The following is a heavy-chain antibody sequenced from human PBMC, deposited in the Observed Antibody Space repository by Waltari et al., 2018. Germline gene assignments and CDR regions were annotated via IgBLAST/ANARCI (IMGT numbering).Heavy chain of an antibody. Sequence: EVQLVESGGGRVQHGGSLRLSCAAAGFNFGSHWMVGVRQAPGKGLEWVANIKEDGSQKYFGDSVKGRFTISRDNAKNSLYLQMDSLRAEDTGVYYCARDVLERHSCFDYWGQGTLVSVAS. D-gene: IGHD1-1*01. CDR1: GFNFGSHW. J-gene: IGHJ4*02. CDR2: IKEDGSQK. V-gene: IGHV3-7*04. CDR3: ARDVLERHSCFDY.